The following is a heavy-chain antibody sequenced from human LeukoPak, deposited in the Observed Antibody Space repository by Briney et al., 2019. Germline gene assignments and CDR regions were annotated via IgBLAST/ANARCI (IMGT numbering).Heavy chain of an antibody. Sequence: ASVKVSCKASGYTFTGYYMHWVRQAPGQGLEWMGWINPNSGGTNYAQKFQGRVTMTRDTSISTAYMELSRLRSDDTAAYYCARLRDDILTGYFDYWGQGTLVTVSS. CDR1: GYTFTGYY. V-gene: IGHV1-2*02. D-gene: IGHD3-9*01. CDR2: INPNSGGT. CDR3: ARLRDDILTGYFDY. J-gene: IGHJ4*02.